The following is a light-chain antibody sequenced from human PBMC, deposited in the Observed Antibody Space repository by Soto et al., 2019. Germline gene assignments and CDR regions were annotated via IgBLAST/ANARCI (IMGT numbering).Light chain of an antibody. CDR1: QSVSSSY. J-gene: IGKJ1*01. CDR2: GAS. Sequence: EIVLTQSPGTLSLSPGERATLSCRASQSVSSSYLAWYQQKPGQAPRLLIYGASSRATGIPDRFSGSGSGTDFTLTISRLEPEDFAVYYCQQNGSSPRWTFGQGTKV. CDR3: QQNGSSPRWT. V-gene: IGKV3-20*01.